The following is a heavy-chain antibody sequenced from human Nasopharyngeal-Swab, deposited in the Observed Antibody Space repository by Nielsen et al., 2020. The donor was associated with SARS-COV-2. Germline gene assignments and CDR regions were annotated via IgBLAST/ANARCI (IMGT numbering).Heavy chain of an antibody. CDR3: ARQAPRYDFWSGSAYYMDV. V-gene: IGHV5-51*01. CDR2: IYPGDSDT. J-gene: IGHJ6*03. CDR1: GYSFTSYW. D-gene: IGHD3-3*01. Sequence: GESLKISCKGSGYSFTSYWIGWVRQMPGKGLEWMGIIYPGDSDTRYSPSFQGQVAISADKSISTAYLQWSSLKASDTAMYYCARQAPRYDFWSGSAYYMDVWGKGTTVTVSS.